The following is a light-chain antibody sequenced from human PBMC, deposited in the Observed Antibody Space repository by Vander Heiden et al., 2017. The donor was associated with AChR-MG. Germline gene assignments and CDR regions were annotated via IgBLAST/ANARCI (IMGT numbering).Light chain of an antibody. CDR2: DAS. J-gene: IGKJ4*01. CDR3: QYCIDAPPGLT. CDR1: QSVSSY. V-gene: IGKV3-11*01. Sequence: EIVLTQSPATLSLSPGERATLSCRVSQSVSSYLAWYQQKPGQAPRLLIYDASNRATGIPARFSGRGSGTDFTLTISSLEPEDFAVYYCQYCIDAPPGLTFGGGTKVEIK.